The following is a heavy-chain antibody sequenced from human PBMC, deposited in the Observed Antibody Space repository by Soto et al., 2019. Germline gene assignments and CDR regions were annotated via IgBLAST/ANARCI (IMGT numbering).Heavy chain of an antibody. CDR2: INAGNGNT. J-gene: IGHJ4*02. Sequence: QVQLVQSGAEVKKPGASVKVSCKASGYTFTSYAMHWVRQAPGQRLEWMGWINAGNGNTKYSQKFQGRVTITRDTSASTAYMELSSLRSEDTAVYYCARRHSSSWVVYFDYWGQGTLVTVSS. D-gene: IGHD6-13*01. V-gene: IGHV1-3*01. CDR3: ARRHSSSWVVYFDY. CDR1: GYTFTSYA.